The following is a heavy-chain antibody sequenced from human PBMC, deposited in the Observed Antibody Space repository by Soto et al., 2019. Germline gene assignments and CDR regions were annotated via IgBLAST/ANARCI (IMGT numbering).Heavy chain of an antibody. J-gene: IGHJ4*02. CDR2: ITPFSGDV. Sequence: QMQLVQSGAEVKKTGSSVTVSCKALGNTFSYRYLHWVRQAPGQALEWMGWITPFSGDVHYAQKFQERVTLTRDRSINTASMRMSSLSSEDTAIYFCASGGAGSGPFTWELPDHWGQGTLVTVSS. V-gene: IGHV1-45*02. CDR3: ASGGAGSGPFTWELPDH. CDR1: GNTFSYRY. D-gene: IGHD1-26*01.